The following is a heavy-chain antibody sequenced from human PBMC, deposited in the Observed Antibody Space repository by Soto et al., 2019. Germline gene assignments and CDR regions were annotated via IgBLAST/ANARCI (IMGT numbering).Heavy chain of an antibody. D-gene: IGHD3-10*01. CDR3: ARGRSYMGRGVTLDN. Sequence: PSETLSLTCPVYGGSFSGYYWSWIRQPTVKVLDWIGEINHSGSTNYNPSLKSRVTISVDTSKNHFSLKLSSVAAADTAVYYCARGRSYMGRGVTLDNWGQGTLVTVSS. CDR1: GGSFSGYY. J-gene: IGHJ4*02. CDR2: INHSGST. V-gene: IGHV4-34*01.